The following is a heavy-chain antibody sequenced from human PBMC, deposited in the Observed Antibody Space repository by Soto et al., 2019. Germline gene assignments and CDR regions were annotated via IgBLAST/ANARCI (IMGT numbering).Heavy chain of an antibody. Sequence: PGGSLRLSCETSGFIFSMYWMHWVRQVPGKGPQWVARITDDGSTTYYAASVEGRFTISRDNAKNALYLQMTSLGADDTAVYYCTRGPRPTSIGTGAFWGQGTPVTVSS. D-gene: IGHD3-10*01. CDR2: ITDDGSTT. V-gene: IGHV3-74*01. J-gene: IGHJ4*02. CDR1: GFIFSMYW. CDR3: TRGPRPTSIGTGAF.